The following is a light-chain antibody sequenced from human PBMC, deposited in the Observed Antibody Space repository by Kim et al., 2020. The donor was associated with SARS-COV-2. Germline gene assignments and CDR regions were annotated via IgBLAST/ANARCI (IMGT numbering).Light chain of an antibody. J-gene: IGKJ1*01. CDR1: QSVSSN. CDR2: GAS. CDR3: QQYNNWPPWT. V-gene: IGKV3-15*01. Sequence: SPGERATLSCRAGQSVSSNLAWYKQKLGQAPRLLIYGASTRATGIPARFSGSGSGTEFTLTISSLQSEDFAVYYCQQYNNWPPWTFGQGTKVEIK.